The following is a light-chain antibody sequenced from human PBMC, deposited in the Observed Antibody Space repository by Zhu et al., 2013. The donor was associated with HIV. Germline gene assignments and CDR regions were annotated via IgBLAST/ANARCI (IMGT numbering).Light chain of an antibody. CDR3: QQYGSSPLT. J-gene: IGKJ4*01. CDR1: QSVGNNF. V-gene: IGKV3-20*01. CDR2: DAS. Sequence: EIVLTQSPATLSLSPGEGATLSCRASQSVGNNFLAWYQQKPGQAPRLLIYDASNRATGIPARFSGSGSGTDFTLTISSLEPEDFAVYYCQQYGSSPLTFGGGPRWKSN.